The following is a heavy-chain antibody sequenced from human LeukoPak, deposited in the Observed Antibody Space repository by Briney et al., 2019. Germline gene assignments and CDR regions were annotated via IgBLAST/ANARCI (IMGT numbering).Heavy chain of an antibody. CDR3: VGGYGWLPDY. CDR1: GITLSELW. CDR2: IKQDGSEK. V-gene: IGHV3-7*04. Sequence: PGGSLRLSCAGYGITLSELWMNWVRQVPGKGLEWVANIKQDGSEKKYVDSVKGRFTISREKAKNSVYLQMNSLRVDDTAVYYCVGGYGWLPDYWGQGALVTVSS. J-gene: IGHJ4*02. D-gene: IGHD6-19*01.